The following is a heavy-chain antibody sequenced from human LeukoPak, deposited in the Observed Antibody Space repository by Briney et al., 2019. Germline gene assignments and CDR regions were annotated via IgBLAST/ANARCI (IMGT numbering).Heavy chain of an antibody. CDR2: INHSGST. Sequence: GSLRLSCAASGFTFSDYYMSWIRQPPGKGLEWIGEINHSGSTNYNPSLKSRVTISVDTSKNQFSLKLSSVTAADTAVYYCARGPRGRYFDLRGRGTLVTVSS. J-gene: IGHJ2*01. V-gene: IGHV4-34*01. CDR1: GFTFSDYY. CDR3: ARGPRGRYFDL.